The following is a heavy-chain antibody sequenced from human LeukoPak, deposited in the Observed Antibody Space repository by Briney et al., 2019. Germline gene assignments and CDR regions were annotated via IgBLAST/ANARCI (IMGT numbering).Heavy chain of an antibody. V-gene: IGHV3-7*01. Sequence: GGSLRLSCAASGFNFGQYYISWVRQAPGKGLEWVANIKEDGSEKHYVDSVEGRFSISRDNAKNAVYLQMNSLRAEDTAVYYCTRDKGKGYYFYFYYGMDVWGQGTTVTVSS. J-gene: IGHJ6*02. CDR1: GFNFGQYY. CDR3: TRDKGKGYYFYFYYGMDV. D-gene: IGHD1-1*01. CDR2: IKEDGSEK.